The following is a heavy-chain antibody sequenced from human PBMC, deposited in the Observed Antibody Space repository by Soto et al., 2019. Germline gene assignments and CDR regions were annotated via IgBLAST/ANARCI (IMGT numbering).Heavy chain of an antibody. CDR1: GGTLSSYA. CDR3: ARFAMQRCGGDCFYDY. V-gene: IGHV1-69*12. J-gene: IGHJ4*02. CDR2: IIPIFGTA. D-gene: IGHD2-21*02. Sequence: QVQLVQSGAEVKKPGSSVKVSCKASGGTLSSYAISWVRQAPGQGLEWMGGIIPIFGTANYAQKFQGRVTITADESTSTAYMELSSLRSEDTAVYYCARFAMQRCGGDCFYDYWGQGTLVTVSS.